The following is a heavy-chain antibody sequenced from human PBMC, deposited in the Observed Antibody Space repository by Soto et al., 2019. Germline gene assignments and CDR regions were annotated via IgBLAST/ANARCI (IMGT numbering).Heavy chain of an antibody. V-gene: IGHV3-15*01. CDR2: IKSKAEAATR. CDR1: GFTFSDAW. Sequence: GSLRLSCAASGFTFSDAWMSWVRQAPGKGLEWVGRIKSKAEAATRDFAAPVKGRFAISRDDSKNTVFLQMNSLKIEDSGVYYCASGTGKSDFDYWGLGILVTVS. CDR3: ASGTGKSDFDY. D-gene: IGHD2-2*01. J-gene: IGHJ4*02.